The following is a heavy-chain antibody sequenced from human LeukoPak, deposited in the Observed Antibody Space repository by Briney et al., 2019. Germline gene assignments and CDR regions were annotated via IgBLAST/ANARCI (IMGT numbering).Heavy chain of an antibody. CDR2: ISGSGGST. Sequence: TGGSLRLSCAASEFTFSGYAMSWVRQAPGKGLEWVSAISGSGGSTYYADSVKGRFTISRDNSKNTLYLQMNSLRAEDTAVYYCAKDFSSGWYPNWFDPWGQGTLVTVSS. D-gene: IGHD6-19*01. J-gene: IGHJ5*02. CDR1: EFTFSGYA. V-gene: IGHV3-23*01. CDR3: AKDFSSGWYPNWFDP.